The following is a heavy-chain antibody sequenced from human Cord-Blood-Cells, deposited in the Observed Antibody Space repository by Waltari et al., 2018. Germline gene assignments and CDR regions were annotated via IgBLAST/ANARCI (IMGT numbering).Heavy chain of an antibody. CDR1: GGSFSGYY. D-gene: IGHD1-1*01. Sequence: QVQLQQWGAGLLKPSETLSLTCTVHGGSFSGYYWSWIRQPPGKGLEWIGEINHSGSTNYNPSLKSRVTISVDTSKNQFSLKLSSVTAADTAVYYCARGGVGTPDLRDWGQGTLVTVSS. CDR3: ARGGVGTPDLRD. J-gene: IGHJ4*02. CDR2: INHSGST. V-gene: IGHV4-34*01.